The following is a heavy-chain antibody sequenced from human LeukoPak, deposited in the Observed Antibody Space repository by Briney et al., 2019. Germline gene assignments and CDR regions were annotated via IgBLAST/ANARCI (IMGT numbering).Heavy chain of an antibody. CDR2: INPSGGST. CDR1: GYTFTSYY. D-gene: IGHD4-17*01. V-gene: IGHV1-46*01. Sequence: ASVKVSCKASGYTFTSYYMHWVRQAPGQGLEWMGIINPSGGSTSYAQKFQGRVTMTRDTSTSTVYMELSSLRSEDTAVYYCARDCALGHDYGGFDPWGQGTLVTVSS. CDR3: ARDCALGHDYGGFDP. J-gene: IGHJ5*02.